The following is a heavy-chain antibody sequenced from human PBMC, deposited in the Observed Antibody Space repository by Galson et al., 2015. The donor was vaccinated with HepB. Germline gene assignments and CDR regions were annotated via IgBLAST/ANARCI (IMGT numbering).Heavy chain of an antibody. CDR2: TYYRSKWYN. D-gene: IGHD2-21*01. CDR3: ARAYCGVDCSYFDY. J-gene: IGHJ4*02. CDR1: GDSVSRNSAS. V-gene: IGHV6-1*01. Sequence: CAISGDSVSRNSASWNWIRQSPSRGLEWLGRTYYRSKWYNDYAVSVKSRISINRDTSKNQFSLQLNSVTPEDTAVYYCARAYCGVDCSYFDYWGQETLVPVSS.